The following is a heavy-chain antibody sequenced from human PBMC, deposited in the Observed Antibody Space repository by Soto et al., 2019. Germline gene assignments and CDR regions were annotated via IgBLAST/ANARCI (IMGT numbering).Heavy chain of an antibody. V-gene: IGHV4-59*01. Sequence: PSETLSLTCTVSGGSISSYYWSWIRQPPGKGLEWIGYIYYSGSTNYNPSLKSRVTISVDTSKNQFSLKLSSVTAADTAVYYCAREIVVVVPAAIHWFDPWGQGTLLTVSS. CDR3: AREIVVVVPAAIHWFDP. J-gene: IGHJ5*02. D-gene: IGHD2-2*01. CDR1: GGSISSYY. CDR2: IYYSGST.